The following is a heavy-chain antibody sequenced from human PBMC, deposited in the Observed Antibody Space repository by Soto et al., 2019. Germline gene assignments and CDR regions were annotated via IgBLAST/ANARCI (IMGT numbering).Heavy chain of an antibody. CDR1: GYTFTSYA. CDR3: AAYCGGDCYSTDDAFDI. J-gene: IGHJ3*02. CDR2: INAGNGNT. V-gene: IGHV1-3*01. Sequence: ASVKVSCKASGYTFTSYAMHWVRQAPGQRLEWMGWINAGNGNTKYSQKFQGRVTITRDTSASTAYMELSSLRSEDTAVYYCAAYCGGDCYSTDDAFDIWGQGTMVTVSS. D-gene: IGHD2-21*02.